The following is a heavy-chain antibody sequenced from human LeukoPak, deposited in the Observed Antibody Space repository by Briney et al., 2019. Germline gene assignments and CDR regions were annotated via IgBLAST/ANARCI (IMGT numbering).Heavy chain of an antibody. V-gene: IGHV1-46*01. D-gene: IGHD3-10*01. CDR3: ARDLLWFGELFEIDY. J-gene: IGHJ4*02. Sequence: ASVKVSCKASGYTFTSYYMHWVRQAPGQGLEWMGIINPSGGSTSYAQKFQGRVTMTRDTSTGTVYMELSSLRSEDTAVYYCARDLLWFGELFEIDYWGQGTLVTVSS. CDR2: INPSGGST. CDR1: GYTFTSYY.